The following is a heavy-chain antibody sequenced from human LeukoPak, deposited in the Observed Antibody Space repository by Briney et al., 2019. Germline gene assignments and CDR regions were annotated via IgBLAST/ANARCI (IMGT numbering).Heavy chain of an antibody. J-gene: IGHJ4*02. CDR1: GLSFSTYG. Sequence: GGSLRLSCAASGLSFSTYGMHWVRQAPGTGLEWVAFIRYDGSYKYYADSVKGRFTISRDNAKNSLYLQMNSLRDEDTAVYYCARGGWNYWGQGTLVTVSS. CDR3: ARGGWNY. CDR2: IRYDGSYK. D-gene: IGHD3-22*01. V-gene: IGHV3-30*02.